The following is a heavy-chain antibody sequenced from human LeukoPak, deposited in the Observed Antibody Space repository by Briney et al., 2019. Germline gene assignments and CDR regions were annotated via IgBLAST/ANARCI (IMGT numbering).Heavy chain of an antibody. J-gene: IGHJ4*02. Sequence: ASVKVSCKASGYTFTGYGISWVRQAPGQGLEWMGIINPSGGSTSYAQKFQGRVTMTRDTSTSTVYMELSSLRSEDTAVYYCASISNHIDYWGQGTLVTVSS. CDR1: GYTFTGYG. V-gene: IGHV1-46*01. CDR2: INPSGGST. D-gene: IGHD3-3*02. CDR3: ASISNHIDY.